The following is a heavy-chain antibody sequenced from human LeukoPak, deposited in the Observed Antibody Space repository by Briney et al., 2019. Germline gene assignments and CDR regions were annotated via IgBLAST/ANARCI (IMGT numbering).Heavy chain of an antibody. D-gene: IGHD1-7*01. CDR3: ARDRVTGTGDYYYYIDV. V-gene: IGHV4-31*03. J-gene: IGHJ6*03. CDR1: GGSISSGGYY. CDR2: IHYSGST. Sequence: SETLSLTCTVSGGSISSGGYYWSWIRQHPGKGLEWIGYIHYSGSTYYNPSLKSRVTISVDTSKNQFSLKLSSVTAADTAVYYCARDRVTGTGDYYYYIDVWGKGTTVTVSS.